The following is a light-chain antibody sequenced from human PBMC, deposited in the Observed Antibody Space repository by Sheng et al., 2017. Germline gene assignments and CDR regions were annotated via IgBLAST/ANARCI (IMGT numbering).Light chain of an antibody. V-gene: IGKV1-6*01. J-gene: IGKJ3*01. CDR3: QQYDKVAT. Sequence: AIQMTQSPSSLSASVGDRVTITCRASQGIRNDLGWYQQKPGKAPKLLIYAASSLQSGVPSRFSGSGSGTDFTLTISSLQPEDFATYYCQQYDKVATFDPGTKVDVK. CDR2: AAS. CDR1: QGIRND.